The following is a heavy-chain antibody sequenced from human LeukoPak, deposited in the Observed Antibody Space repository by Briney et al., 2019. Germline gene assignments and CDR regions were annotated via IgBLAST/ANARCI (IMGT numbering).Heavy chain of an antibody. CDR1: GYTFTSYG. D-gene: IGHD3-3*01. V-gene: IGHV1-18*01. CDR3: ARHPYYDFWSGYYDY. J-gene: IGHJ4*02. CDR2: ISAYNGYT. Sequence: ASVKVSCKASGYTFTSYGISWVRQAPGQGLEWMGWISAYNGYTNYAQNFQGRVTMTTDASTSTAYMELRSLRSDDTAVYYCARHPYYDFWSGYYDYWGQGTLVTVSS.